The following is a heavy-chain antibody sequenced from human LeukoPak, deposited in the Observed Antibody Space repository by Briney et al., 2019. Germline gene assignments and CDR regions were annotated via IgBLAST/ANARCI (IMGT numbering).Heavy chain of an antibody. J-gene: IGHJ4*02. CDR3: ARQRGGGGIVVVPAAISLDY. D-gene: IGHD2-2*02. V-gene: IGHV4-39*01. Sequence: SETLSLICTVSGGSISSSSYYWGWIRQPPGKGLEWIGSIYYSGSTYYNPSLKSRVTISVDTSKNQFSLKLSSVTAADTAVYYCARQRGGGGIVVVPAAISLDYWGQGTLVTVSS. CDR2: IYYSGST. CDR1: GGSISSSSYY.